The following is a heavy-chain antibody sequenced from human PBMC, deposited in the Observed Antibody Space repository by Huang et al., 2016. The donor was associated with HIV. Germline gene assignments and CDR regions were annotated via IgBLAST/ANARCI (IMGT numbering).Heavy chain of an antibody. CDR3: AKGGSAAAVLDF. J-gene: IGHJ4*02. Sequence: QVQLVESGGGVVQPGRSLRISRAASGFTFSSYGMHWVRQAPGKGLEGVAVISYDAKTKYYADSVKGRFSISRDNSKTTVYLQLNSLRVEDTAVYYCAKGGSAAAVLDFWGQGTLVTVSS. V-gene: IGHV3-30*18. CDR1: GFTFSSYG. CDR2: ISYDAKTK. D-gene: IGHD6-13*01.